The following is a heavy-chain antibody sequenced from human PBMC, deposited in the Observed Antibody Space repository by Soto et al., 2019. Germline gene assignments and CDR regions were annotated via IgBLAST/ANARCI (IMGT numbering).Heavy chain of an antibody. CDR3: ARDHPHSYGVYYYYGVDV. Sequence: PSETLSLTCTVSGGSIRNYYWSWIRQPPGKGLEWIGYVYSSGSTHYNPSLQSRVTISADTSKNQVSLKVNSVTAADTAVYYCARDHPHSYGVYYYYGVDVWGQGTTVTVSS. CDR2: VYSSGST. D-gene: IGHD5-18*01. V-gene: IGHV4-59*01. J-gene: IGHJ6*02. CDR1: GGSIRNYY.